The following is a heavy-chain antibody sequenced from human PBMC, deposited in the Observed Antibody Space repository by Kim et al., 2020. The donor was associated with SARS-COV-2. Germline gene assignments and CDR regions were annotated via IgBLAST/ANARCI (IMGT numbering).Heavy chain of an antibody. Sequence: GGSLRLSCAASGFTVSSYGMHWVRQAPGKGLEWVAVISYDGSNKYYADSVKGRFTISRDNSKNTLYLQMNSLRAEDTAVYYCAKSMGYCGGDCYSIDYWGQGTLVTVSS. CDR2: ISYDGSNK. V-gene: IGHV3-30*18. D-gene: IGHD2-21*01. CDR3: AKSMGYCGGDCYSIDY. CDR1: GFTVSSYG. J-gene: IGHJ4*02.